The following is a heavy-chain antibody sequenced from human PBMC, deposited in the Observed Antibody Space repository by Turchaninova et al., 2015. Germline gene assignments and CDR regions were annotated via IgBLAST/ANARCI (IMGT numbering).Heavy chain of an antibody. Sequence: EVQLVESGGGLVQPGGSLRRSWEASGFTFSNYEMNGVRQAPGKGLEWVSYISMSGGSKYYADSAMGRFTISRDNAKNSLYLQMNSLGAEDTAVYYCARDPHDSGDYVYWGQGTPVTVSS. CDR2: ISMSGGSK. J-gene: IGHJ4*02. V-gene: IGHV3-48*03. CDR3: ARDPHDSGDYVY. CDR1: GFTFSNYE. D-gene: IGHD4-17*01.